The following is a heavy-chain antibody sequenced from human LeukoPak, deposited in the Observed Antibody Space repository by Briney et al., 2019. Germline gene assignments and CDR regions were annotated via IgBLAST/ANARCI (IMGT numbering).Heavy chain of an antibody. V-gene: IGHV3-69-1*01. J-gene: IGHJ4*02. CDR1: GFILSDFT. CDR3: ARYYFGSGNYRTFDR. D-gene: IGHD3-10*01. CDR2: ISNTGVT. Sequence: GGSLRLSCAASGFILSDFTMNWVRQAPGKGLEWVSTISNTGVTHYADSVKGRFTISRDSAKDSQYLQIYSLRDEDTAVYYCARYYFGSGNYRTFDRWGQGTLVIVSS.